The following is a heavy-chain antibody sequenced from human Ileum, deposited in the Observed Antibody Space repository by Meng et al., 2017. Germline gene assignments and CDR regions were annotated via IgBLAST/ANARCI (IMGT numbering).Heavy chain of an antibody. CDR1: GLAFGSSA. CDR3: AKAYNNDWYLDY. D-gene: IGHD3-9*01. J-gene: IGHJ4*02. V-gene: IGHV3-23*01. CDR2: ISRGGDIT. Sequence: EVQLWGSGGGLAPAGGSLGPSGAAPGLAFGSSAMGWVRQAPEKGLEWVSSISRGGDITYYADSVKGRFTVSRDNSKSTLYLQMNSLRVEDTAEYYCAKAYNNDWYLDYWGRGTLVTVSS.